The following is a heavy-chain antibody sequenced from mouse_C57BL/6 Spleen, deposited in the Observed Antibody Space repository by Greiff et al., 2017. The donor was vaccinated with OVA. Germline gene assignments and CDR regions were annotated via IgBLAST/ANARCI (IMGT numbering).Heavy chain of an antibody. CDR2: IHPNSGST. Sequence: QVQLQQPGAELVKPGASVKLSCKASGYTFTSYWMHWVKQRPGQGLEWIGMIHPNSGSTNYNEKFKSKATLTVDKSSSTAYMQLSSLTSEDAAVYYCARLGDYDEDYWGQGTTLTVSS. J-gene: IGHJ2*01. D-gene: IGHD2-4*01. V-gene: IGHV1-64*01. CDR1: GYTFTSYW. CDR3: ARLGDYDEDY.